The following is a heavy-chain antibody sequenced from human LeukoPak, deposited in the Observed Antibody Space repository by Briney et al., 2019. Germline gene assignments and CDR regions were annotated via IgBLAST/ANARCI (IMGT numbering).Heavy chain of an antibody. Sequence: ASVKVSCKASGYTFTSYGISWVRQAPGQGLEWMGWISAYNGNTNYAQKLQGRVTMTTDTSTSTAYMELRSLRSDDTAVYYCARAPMVRGVMHYYYYMDVWGKGTTVTISS. D-gene: IGHD3-10*01. J-gene: IGHJ6*03. CDR3: ARAPMVRGVMHYYYYMDV. V-gene: IGHV1-18*01. CDR1: GYTFTSYG. CDR2: ISAYNGNT.